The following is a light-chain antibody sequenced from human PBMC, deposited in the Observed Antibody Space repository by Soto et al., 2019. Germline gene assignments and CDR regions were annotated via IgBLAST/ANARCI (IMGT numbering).Light chain of an antibody. V-gene: IGLV2-14*01. Sequence: QSALTQPASVSGSPGQSITISCTGTSGGVGVYNSVSWYQQHPGKAPKLIIYDVSTRPSGVSNRFSGSKSGNTASLTISGLQAEDEADYYCNSYTSSGGGVFGPGTKLTVL. CDR2: DVS. CDR1: SGGVGVYNS. CDR3: NSYTSSGGGV. J-gene: IGLJ1*01.